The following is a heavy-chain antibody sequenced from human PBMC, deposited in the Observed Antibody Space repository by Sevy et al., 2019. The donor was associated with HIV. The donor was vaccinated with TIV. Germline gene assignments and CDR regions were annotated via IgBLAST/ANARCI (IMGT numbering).Heavy chain of an antibody. CDR2: IYYNGST. J-gene: IGHJ4*02. CDR1: GGSFSSYY. Sequence: SETLSLTCTVSGGSFSSYYWSWIRQPPGKGLEWIGYIYYNGSTNSNPSLRGRVTISAHTSKNQLSPKLKSATTADTAMYYCARGKVLFDYWSQGTLVTVSS. D-gene: IGHD3-10*01. V-gene: IGHV4-59*01. CDR3: ARGKVLFDY.